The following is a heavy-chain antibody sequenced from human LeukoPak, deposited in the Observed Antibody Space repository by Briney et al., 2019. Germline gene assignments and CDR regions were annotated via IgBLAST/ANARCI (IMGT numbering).Heavy chain of an antibody. V-gene: IGHV3-7*01. CDR1: GFSFSSYW. Sequence: GGSLRHTCAASGFSFSSYWMSWVRQAPGKGLEWVANIKQDGSEQNYVDSVKGRFTISRDNTKNSLYLQMNSLRAEDTAVYYCASTNSLDYWGQGTLVTVSS. CDR2: IKQDGSEQ. J-gene: IGHJ4*02. CDR3: ASTNSLDY. D-gene: IGHD2-2*01.